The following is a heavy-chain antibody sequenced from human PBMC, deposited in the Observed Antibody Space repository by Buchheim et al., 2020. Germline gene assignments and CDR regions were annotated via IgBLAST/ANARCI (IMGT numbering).Heavy chain of an antibody. CDR3: AKDRGRYFDWPTGVDY. Sequence: QVQLVESGGGVVQPGRSLRLSCAASGFTFSSYGMHWVRQAPGKGLEWVAVISYDGSNKYYADSVKGRFTISRENSKNKPYLQMNSLRAEDTAVYYCAKDRGRYFDWPTGVDYWGQGTL. CDR1: GFTFSSYG. D-gene: IGHD3-9*01. V-gene: IGHV3-30*18. CDR2: ISYDGSNK. J-gene: IGHJ4*02.